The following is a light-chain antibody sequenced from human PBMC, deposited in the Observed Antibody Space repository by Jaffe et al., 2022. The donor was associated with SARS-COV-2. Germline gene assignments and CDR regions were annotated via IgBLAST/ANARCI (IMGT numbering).Light chain of an antibody. V-gene: IGKV3-20*01. CDR1: QSLSTRK. Sequence: EIVLTQSPGTLSLSPGDRVTLSCRASQSLSTRKLAWYQQRPGQAPRVLIYGASSRATGIPDRFRGSGSGTDFTLTINSLEPEDFAVYYCQQYDDSPITFGQGTRLEIK. CDR3: QQYDDSPIT. J-gene: IGKJ5*01. CDR2: GAS.